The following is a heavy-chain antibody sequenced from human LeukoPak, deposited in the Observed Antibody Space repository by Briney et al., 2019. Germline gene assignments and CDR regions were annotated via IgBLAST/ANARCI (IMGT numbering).Heavy chain of an antibody. CDR3: APYYTVTTGY. J-gene: IGHJ4*02. Sequence: GGSLRLSCAASGFTFSNYWMHWVRQAPGKGLVWVSRIKSDGSSTSYADSVKGRFTISRDNTKNTLYLQMNSLRAEDTAVYYCAPYYTVTTGYWGQGTLVTVSS. V-gene: IGHV3-74*01. D-gene: IGHD4-17*01. CDR2: IKSDGSST. CDR1: GFTFSNYW.